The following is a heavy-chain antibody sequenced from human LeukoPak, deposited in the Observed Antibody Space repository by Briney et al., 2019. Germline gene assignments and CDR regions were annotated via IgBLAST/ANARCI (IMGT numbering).Heavy chain of an antibody. CDR1: GGSISSSSYY. CDR3: ARDIVVVPAAIPYAFDI. CDR2: IYYSGST. J-gene: IGHJ3*02. D-gene: IGHD2-2*02. Sequence: SETLSLTCTVSGGSISSSSYYWGWIRQPPGEGLEWIGSIYYSGSTYYNPSLKSRVTISVDTSKNQFSLKLSSVTAADTAVYYCARDIVVVPAAIPYAFDIWGQGTMVTVSS. V-gene: IGHV4-39*07.